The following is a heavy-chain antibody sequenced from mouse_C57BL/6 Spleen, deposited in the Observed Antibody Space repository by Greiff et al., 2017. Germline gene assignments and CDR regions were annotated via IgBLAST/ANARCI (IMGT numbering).Heavy chain of an antibody. CDR1: GYTFTSYW. J-gene: IGHJ1*03. CDR2: IDPNSGGT. CDR3: AGNYYDSSYWYFDV. Sequence: VQLQQPGAELVKPGASVKLSCKASGYTFTSYWMHWVKQRPGRGLEWIGRIDPNSGGTKYNEKFKSKATLTVDKPSSTAYMQLSSLTAEDPAVYYCAGNYYDSSYWYFDVWGTGTTVTVSS. D-gene: IGHD1-1*01. V-gene: IGHV1-72*01.